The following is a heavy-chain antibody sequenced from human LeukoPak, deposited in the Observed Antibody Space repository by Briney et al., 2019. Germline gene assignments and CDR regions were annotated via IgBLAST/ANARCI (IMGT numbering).Heavy chain of an antibody. V-gene: IGHV5-51*01. CDR3: ARHARGYSYGSANQDWEY. CDR1: AYTFTNYW. J-gene: IGHJ4*02. Sequence: GESLKISCKDSAYTFTNYWIGWARQMPGKGLEWMGIIYPGDSDTRYSPSFQGQVTISADKSISTAYLQWSSLKASDTAMYYCARHARGYSYGSANQDWEYWGQGTLVTVSS. D-gene: IGHD5-18*01. CDR2: IYPGDSDT.